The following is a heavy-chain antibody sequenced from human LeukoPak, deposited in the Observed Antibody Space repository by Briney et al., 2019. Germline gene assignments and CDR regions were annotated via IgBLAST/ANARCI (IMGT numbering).Heavy chain of an antibody. CDR2: VNHSGST. D-gene: IGHD3-3*01. Sequence: TASETLSLTRAVYGGSFSGYYWSWIRQPPGKGLEWIGEVNHSGSTNYNPSLKSRVTISVDTSKNQFSLKLSSVTAADTAVYYCARDYDFWSGSVSDYYYGMDVWGQGTTVTVSS. CDR1: GGSFSGYY. CDR3: ARDYDFWSGSVSDYYYGMDV. J-gene: IGHJ6*02. V-gene: IGHV4-34*01.